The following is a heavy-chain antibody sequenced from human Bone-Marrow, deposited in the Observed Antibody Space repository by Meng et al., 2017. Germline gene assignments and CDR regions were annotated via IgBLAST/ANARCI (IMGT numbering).Heavy chain of an antibody. CDR1: GFTFSSYW. Sequence: GSLKLSCAASGFTFSSYWMSWVRQAPGKGLEWVANIKQDGSEKYYVDSVKGRFTISRDSAKNSLYLQMNSLRAEDTAVYYCARRYCSGGSCYGPPFDYWGQGTLVTVSS. D-gene: IGHD2-15*01. V-gene: IGHV3-7*01. CDR2: IKQDGSEK. CDR3: ARRYCSGGSCYGPPFDY. J-gene: IGHJ4*02.